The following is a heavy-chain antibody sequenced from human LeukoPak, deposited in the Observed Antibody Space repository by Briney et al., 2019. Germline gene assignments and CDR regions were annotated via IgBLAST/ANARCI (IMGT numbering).Heavy chain of an antibody. J-gene: IGHJ4*02. CDR1: GYTFTGYY. V-gene: IGHV1-2*06. Sequence: ASVKVSCKASGYTFTGYYMHWVRQAPGQGLEWMGRINPNSGDTNYAQKFQGRVTMTRDTSISTAYMELSRLRSDDTAVYYCARVFYDSSGPFDYWGQGTLVTVSS. CDR2: INPNSGDT. CDR3: ARVFYDSSGPFDY. D-gene: IGHD3-22*01.